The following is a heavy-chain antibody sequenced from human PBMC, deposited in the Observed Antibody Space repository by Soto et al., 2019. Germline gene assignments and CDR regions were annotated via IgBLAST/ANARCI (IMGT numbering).Heavy chain of an antibody. Sequence: QVQLVESGGGVVQPGRSLRLSCAASGFTFSSYGMHWVRQAPGKGLEWVAVIWYDGSNKYYADSVKGRFTISRDNSKNTLYLQMNSLRAEDTAVYYCARDSAVWYYGSGSYGGMDVWGQGTTVTVSS. J-gene: IGHJ6*02. V-gene: IGHV3-33*01. CDR2: IWYDGSNK. D-gene: IGHD3-10*01. CDR1: GFTFSSYG. CDR3: ARDSAVWYYGSGSYGGMDV.